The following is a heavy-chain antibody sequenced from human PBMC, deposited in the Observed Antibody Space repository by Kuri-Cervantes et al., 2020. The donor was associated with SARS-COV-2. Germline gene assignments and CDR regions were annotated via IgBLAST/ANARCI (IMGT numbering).Heavy chain of an antibody. CDR2: ISYDGGYK. Sequence: GESLKISCTASGFTFSSQAMHWVRQAPGKGLEWVAVISYDGGYKYYADSVKGRFTVSRDNFKNTLYLQMNSLRSEDTAVYSCARMGIVVGGYDVGSVYWGQGTLVTVSS. CDR1: GFTFSSQA. CDR3: ARMGIVVGGYDVGSVY. D-gene: IGHD3-22*01. V-gene: IGHV3-30*04. J-gene: IGHJ4*02.